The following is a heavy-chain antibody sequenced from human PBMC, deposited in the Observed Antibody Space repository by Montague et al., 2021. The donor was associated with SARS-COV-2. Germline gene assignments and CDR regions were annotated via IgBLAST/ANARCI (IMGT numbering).Heavy chain of an antibody. V-gene: IGHV4-4*02. CDR2: IHHTGII. J-gene: IGHJ4*02. CDR1: GASASSINW. D-gene: IGHD6-13*01. Sequence: SETLSLTCAVSGASASSINWWSWIRQPPGRGLEWIAEIHHTGIINFNPSLRSRGLISLDSSKNQFSLTLNSVTAADTATYYCASHPVFQQLYSWGQGTLVSVS. CDR3: ASHPVFQQLYS.